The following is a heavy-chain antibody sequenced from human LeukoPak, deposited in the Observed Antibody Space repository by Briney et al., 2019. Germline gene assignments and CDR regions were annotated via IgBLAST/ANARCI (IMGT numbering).Heavy chain of an antibody. CDR1: GGSINSRGVY. CDR3: ARGYKPASGKDGAFDI. Sequence: SETLSLTCIVSGGSINSRGVYWGWVRQSPGKGLEWIGNGYYTGSAYYNPSLKSRVTILVDTSKNQFSLRLSSMTAADTALYYCARGYKPASGKDGAFDIWGQGTMVTVSS. D-gene: IGHD6-13*01. J-gene: IGHJ3*02. CDR2: GYYTGSA. V-gene: IGHV4-39*07.